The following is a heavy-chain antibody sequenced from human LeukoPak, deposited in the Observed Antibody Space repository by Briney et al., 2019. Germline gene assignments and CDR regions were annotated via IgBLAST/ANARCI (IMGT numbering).Heavy chain of an antibody. Sequence: SETLSLTCSVSGGSITSYYWSWIRKPPGKGLECIVYMSYIGSTNYNPSLESRVTISFDTSKNQFSLKLSSVTAADTAIYYCARNRRTVTTLVAFDIWGQGTMVTVSS. J-gene: IGHJ3*02. CDR3: ARNRRTVTTLVAFDI. V-gene: IGHV4-59*08. D-gene: IGHD4-17*01. CDR2: MSYIGST. CDR1: GGSITSYY.